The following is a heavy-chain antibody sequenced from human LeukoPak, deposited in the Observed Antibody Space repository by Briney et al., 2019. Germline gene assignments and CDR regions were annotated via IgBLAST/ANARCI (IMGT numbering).Heavy chain of an antibody. CDR2: TYYRSKWFN. Sequence: PTLSLTCAISGDSVSSNSAAWNWIRQSPSRGLEWLGRTYYRSKWFNDYAVSVRSRITIIPDTSKNQISLQVNSVTPEDTAVYYCARDPVTRGAGWYFDLWGRGTFVTVSS. V-gene: IGHV6-1*01. J-gene: IGHJ2*01. D-gene: IGHD3-3*01. CDR1: GDSVSSNSAA. CDR3: ARDPVTRGAGWYFDL.